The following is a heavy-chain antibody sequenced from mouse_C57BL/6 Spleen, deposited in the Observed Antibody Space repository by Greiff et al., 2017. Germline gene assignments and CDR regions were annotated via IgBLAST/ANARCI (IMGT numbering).Heavy chain of an antibody. V-gene: IGHV1-12*01. CDR1: GYTFTSYN. CDR2: IYPGNGDT. Sequence: QVQLQQSGAELVRPGASVKMSCKASGYTFTSYNMHWVKQPPRQGLEWIGAIYPGNGDTSYNQKFKGKATLTVDKSSRTAYMHLSSLTSEDSAVYFCARGAYYSNYDAMDYWGQGTSVTVSS. J-gene: IGHJ4*01. D-gene: IGHD2-5*01. CDR3: ARGAYYSNYDAMDY.